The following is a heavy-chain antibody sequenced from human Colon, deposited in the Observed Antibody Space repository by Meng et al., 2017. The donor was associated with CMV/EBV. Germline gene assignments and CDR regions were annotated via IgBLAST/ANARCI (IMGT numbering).Heavy chain of an antibody. Sequence: QGQVVQYGAEGKKLGAPVKVSCKASGYTFTGYYMHWVRQAPGQGLEWMGWINPNSGGTNYAQKFQGRVTMTRDTSISTAYMELSRLRSDDTAVYYCATVSSGYYLYFQHWGQGTLVTVSS. J-gene: IGHJ1*01. V-gene: IGHV1-2*02. CDR2: INPNSGGT. CDR3: ATVSSGYYLYFQH. CDR1: GYTFTGYY. D-gene: IGHD3-22*01.